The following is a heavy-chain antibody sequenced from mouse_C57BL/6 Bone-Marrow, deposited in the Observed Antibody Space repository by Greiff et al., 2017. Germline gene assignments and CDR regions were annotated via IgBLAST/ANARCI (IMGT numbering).Heavy chain of an antibody. CDR3: ASGAYYEGYYAMDY. CDR2: IYPRSGNT. CDR1: GYTFTSYG. D-gene: IGHD2-10*01. J-gene: IGHJ4*01. Sequence: QVQLQQSGAELARPGASVKLSCKASGYTFTSYGISWVKQRTGQGLEWIGEIYPRSGNTYYNEKFKGKATLTADKSSSTAYMELRSLTSEDSAVYFCASGAYYEGYYAMDYWGQGTSVTVSS. V-gene: IGHV1-81*01.